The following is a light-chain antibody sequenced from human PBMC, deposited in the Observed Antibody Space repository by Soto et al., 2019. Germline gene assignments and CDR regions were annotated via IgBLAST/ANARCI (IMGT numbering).Light chain of an antibody. CDR2: GAS. CDR1: KSVSTKN. Sequence: IVLTQSPGTLSSSPXERATLSCRASKSVSTKNLAWYQQRPGQAPRLLIYGASRRTTGIPDRFSGSGSGTDFTLTISRLEPEDLAVYYCQQYDNSVWTFGQGTKVDI. V-gene: IGKV3-20*01. J-gene: IGKJ1*01. CDR3: QQYDNSVWT.